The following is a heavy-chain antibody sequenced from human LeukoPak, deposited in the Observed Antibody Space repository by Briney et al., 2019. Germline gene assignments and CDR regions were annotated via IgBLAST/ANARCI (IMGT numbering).Heavy chain of an antibody. CDR2: IIPLFGIP. V-gene: IGHV1-69*01. CDR1: GGDFSENA. Sequence: SVNVSCKTFGGDFSENAITWVRQAPGQGLEWVGGIIPLFGIPNYAQKFQGRVTITADESTSTSYMEIRSLRFDDTAVYYCAREYRYWGQGTLVTISS. J-gene: IGHJ4*02. D-gene: IGHD3-16*02. CDR3: AREYRY.